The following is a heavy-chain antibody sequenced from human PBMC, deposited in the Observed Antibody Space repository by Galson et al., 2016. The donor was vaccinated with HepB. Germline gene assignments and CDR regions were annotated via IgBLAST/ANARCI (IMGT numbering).Heavy chain of an antibody. Sequence: SLRLSCAASGFSFSIYVMSWVRQAPGKGLEWVSTIDENSGEIRYADSVEGRFTISRDNPGNTLFLQMNSLRVVDTAVYYCAKKRMPPVAGNNYFGSWGQGTLVIVSS. V-gene: IGHV3-23*01. D-gene: IGHD6-19*01. CDR2: IDENSGEI. CDR1: GFSFSIYV. J-gene: IGHJ1*01. CDR3: AKKRMPPVAGNNYFGS.